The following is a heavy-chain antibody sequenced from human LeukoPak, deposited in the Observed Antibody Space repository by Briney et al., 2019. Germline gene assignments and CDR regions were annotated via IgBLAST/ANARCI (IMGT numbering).Heavy chain of an antibody. D-gene: IGHD6-13*01. Sequence: GGSLRLSCAASGFTFSSYGMHWVRQAPDQGLEWVAVISYDATNKYYADSVKGRFTISRDNSKNTLYLQMNSLRAEDTAVYYCARGMSSWPNFDYWGQGTLVTVSS. CDR2: ISYDATNK. J-gene: IGHJ4*02. V-gene: IGHV3-30*03. CDR1: GFTFSSYG. CDR3: ARGMSSWPNFDY.